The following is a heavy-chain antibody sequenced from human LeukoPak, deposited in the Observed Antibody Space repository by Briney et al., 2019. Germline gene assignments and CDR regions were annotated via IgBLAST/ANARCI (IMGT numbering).Heavy chain of an antibody. CDR2: ISSSSSYI. CDR1: GFTFSSYS. J-gene: IGHJ6*04. CDR3: ARDPRGERELYYYYGMDV. Sequence: GGSLRLSCAASGFTFSSYSMNWVRQAPGKGLGWVSSISSSSSYIYYADSVKGRFTISRDNAKNSLYLQMNSLRAEDTAVYYCARDPRGERELYYYYGMDVWGKGTTVTVSS. D-gene: IGHD1-26*01. V-gene: IGHV3-21*01.